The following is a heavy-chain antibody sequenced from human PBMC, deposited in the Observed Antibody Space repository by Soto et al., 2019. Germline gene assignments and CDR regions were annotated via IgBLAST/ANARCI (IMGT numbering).Heavy chain of an antibody. CDR1: GFTFSGYW. CDR2: LNPNGTFT. J-gene: IGHJ4*02. Sequence: GSLRLSCAGSGFTFSGYWMHWVRQAPGKGPVWVSRLNPNGTFTTNADSVKGRFTVSRDNAKNTVYLQMNSLGADDTAVYYCARGGTSTTYWGPFYNWGQGTLVTVSS. V-gene: IGHV3-74*01. D-gene: IGHD7-27*01. CDR3: ARGGTSTTYWGPFYN.